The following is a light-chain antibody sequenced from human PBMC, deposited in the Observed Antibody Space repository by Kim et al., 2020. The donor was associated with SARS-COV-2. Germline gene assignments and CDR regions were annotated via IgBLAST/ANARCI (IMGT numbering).Light chain of an antibody. J-gene: IGLJ3*02. CDR3: NSRDSTDNHWV. CDR2: GKT. CDR1: SLRRFY. Sequence: LGQTGRITCQGDSLRRFYASWYQQKPGQAPVLVIYGKTNRPSGIPDRFSGSSSGNTASLTITGAQAEDEADYYCNSRDSTDNHWVFGGGTQLTVL. V-gene: IGLV3-19*01.